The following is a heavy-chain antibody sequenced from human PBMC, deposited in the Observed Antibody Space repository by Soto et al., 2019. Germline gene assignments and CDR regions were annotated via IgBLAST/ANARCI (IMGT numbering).Heavy chain of an antibody. D-gene: IGHD5-18*01. CDR3: ARAIRGFSYVVDY. Sequence: AGSLRLSCAASGFTFSSHSINWVRQAPGKGLEWVSYISGSGATKYYADSVKGRFTISRDNARNSLYLQMSSLSDEDTAVYYCARAIRGFSYVVDYWGQGTLVTVSS. J-gene: IGHJ4*02. V-gene: IGHV3-48*02. CDR2: ISGSGATK. CDR1: GFTFSSHS.